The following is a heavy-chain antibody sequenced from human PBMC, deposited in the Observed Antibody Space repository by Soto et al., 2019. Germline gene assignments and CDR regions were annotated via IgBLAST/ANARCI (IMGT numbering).Heavy chain of an antibody. CDR3: AREVYYDFWSGYFPYYYYGMDV. Sequence: GGSLRLSCAASGFTFSSYAMHWVRQAPGKGLEWVAVISYDGSNKYYADSVKGRFTISRDISKNTLYLQMNSLRAEDTAVYYCAREVYYDFWSGYFPYYYYGMDVWGQGTTVTVSS. CDR2: ISYDGSNK. CDR1: GFTFSSYA. V-gene: IGHV3-30-3*01. D-gene: IGHD3-3*01. J-gene: IGHJ6*02.